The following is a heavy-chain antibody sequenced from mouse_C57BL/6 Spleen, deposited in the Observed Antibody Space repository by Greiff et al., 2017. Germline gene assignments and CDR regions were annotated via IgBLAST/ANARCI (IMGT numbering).Heavy chain of an antibody. D-gene: IGHD2-4*01. J-gene: IGHJ3*01. CDR2: IDPSDSYT. V-gene: IGHV1-50*01. CDR3: ARRYDYDGTY. Sequence: QVQLQQPGAELVKPGASVKLSCKASGYTFTSYWMQWVKQRPGQGLEWIGEIDPSDSYTNYNQKFKGKATLTVDTSSSTAYMQLSSLTSEDSAVYYCARRYDYDGTYWGQGTLVTVSA. CDR1: GYTFTSYW.